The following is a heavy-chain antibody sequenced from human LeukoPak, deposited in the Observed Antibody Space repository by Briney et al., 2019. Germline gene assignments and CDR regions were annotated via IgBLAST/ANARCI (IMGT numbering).Heavy chain of an antibody. V-gene: IGHV3-30*18. J-gene: IGHJ4*02. Sequence: PGGSLRLSCAASGFTFSSYGMHWVRQAPGKGLEWVAVISYDGSNKYYADSVKGRFTISRDNSKNTLYLQMNSLRAEDTAVYYGAKDSETGTTGIWGQGTLVTVSS. D-gene: IGHD1-1*01. CDR2: ISYDGSNK. CDR1: GFTFSSYG. CDR3: AKDSETGTTGI.